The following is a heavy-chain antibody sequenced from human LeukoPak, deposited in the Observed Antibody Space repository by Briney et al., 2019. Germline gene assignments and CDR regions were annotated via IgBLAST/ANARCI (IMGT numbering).Heavy chain of an antibody. D-gene: IGHD1-14*01. CDR2: IYYSGGT. V-gene: IGHV4-59*01. Sequence: ETLSVTRTVSGGSITNYYGSWIRQPPGKGRGWIGNIYYSGGTRNNPSLKSRVTISADTSKNQLSLKFRAVYSCATGSYYCTSHSPEYAYDMGVQGKRATVTA. CDR3: TSHSPEYAYDM. J-gene: IGHJ3*02. CDR1: GGSITNYY.